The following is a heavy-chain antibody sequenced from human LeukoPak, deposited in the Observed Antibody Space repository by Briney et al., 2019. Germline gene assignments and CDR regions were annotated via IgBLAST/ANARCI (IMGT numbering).Heavy chain of an antibody. V-gene: IGHV1-2*02. CDR2: INPNSGGT. J-gene: IGHJ4*02. Sequence: ASVKVSCKASGYTFTGYYVHWVRQAPGQGLEWMGWINPNSGGTNYAQKFQGRVTMTRDTSISTAYMELSRLRSDDTAVYYCARSDILTGYYGPLYYFDYWGQGTLVTVSS. D-gene: IGHD3-9*01. CDR1: GYTFTGYY. CDR3: ARSDILTGYYGPLYYFDY.